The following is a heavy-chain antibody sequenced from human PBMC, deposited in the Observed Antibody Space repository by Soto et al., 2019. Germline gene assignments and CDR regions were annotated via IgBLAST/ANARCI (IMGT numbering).Heavy chain of an antibody. V-gene: IGHV4-30-4*01. Sequence: QVQLQESGPGLVKPSQTLSLTCTVSGGSISSGDYYWSWIRQRPGKGLEWIGYIYYSGSTYYNPSLKRRVTIAVDTSKNQFSLKLRSVTAADTAVYYCARWWFGEFFDYWGQGTLVTVSS. D-gene: IGHD3-10*01. CDR2: IYYSGST. CDR1: GGSISSGDYY. CDR3: ARWWFGEFFDY. J-gene: IGHJ4*02.